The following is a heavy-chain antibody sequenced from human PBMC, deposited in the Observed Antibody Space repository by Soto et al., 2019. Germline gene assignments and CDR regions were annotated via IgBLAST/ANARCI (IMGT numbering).Heavy chain of an antibody. D-gene: IGHD3-3*01. CDR3: ARANDFWSGYEFEFDY. J-gene: IGHJ4*02. CDR2: IYHSGST. Sequence: QVQLQESGPGLVKPSGTLSLTCAVSGGSISSSNWWSWVRQPPGKGLEWIGEIYHSGSTNYNPSLKSRVTIAVDKSKNQLSLKLSSVTVADTAVYYCARANDFWSGYEFEFDYWGQGTLVTVPS. CDR1: GGSISSSNW. V-gene: IGHV4-4*02.